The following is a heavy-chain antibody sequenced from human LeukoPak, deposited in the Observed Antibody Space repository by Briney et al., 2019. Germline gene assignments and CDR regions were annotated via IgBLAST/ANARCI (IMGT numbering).Heavy chain of an antibody. J-gene: IGHJ5*02. V-gene: IGHV1-69*05. CDR3: ACNYRINNGFDP. D-gene: IGHD4-11*01. CDR2: IIPIFGTA. Sequence: PGASVKVSCKASGGTFSSYAISWVRQAPGQGLEWMGGIIPIFGTANYAQKFQGRVTITTDESTSTAYMELSSLRSEDTAVYYCACNYRINNGFDPWGQGTLVTVSS. CDR1: GGTFSSYA.